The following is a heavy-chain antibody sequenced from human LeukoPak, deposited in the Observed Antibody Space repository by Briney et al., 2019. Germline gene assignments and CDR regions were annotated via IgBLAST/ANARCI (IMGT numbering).Heavy chain of an antibody. V-gene: IGHV4-39*01. J-gene: IGHJ4*02. CDR1: GGSISSSSYY. Sequence: SETRSLTCTVSGGSISSSSYYWGWIRQPPGRGLEWIGRIYYFGSTYYNPSLKCRVTISVDTSNNQFSLKLSSVTAADTAVYYCARHAPYGSGSYYRSCYFDYWGQGTLVTVSS. CDR3: ARHAPYGSGSYYRSCYFDY. D-gene: IGHD3-10*01. CDR2: IYYFGST.